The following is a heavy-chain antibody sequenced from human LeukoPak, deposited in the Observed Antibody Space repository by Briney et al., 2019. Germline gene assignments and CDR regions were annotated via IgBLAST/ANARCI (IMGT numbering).Heavy chain of an antibody. CDR3: ARGPRNDP. V-gene: IGHV1-8*01. D-gene: IGHD1-14*01. J-gene: IGHJ5*02. Sequence: ASVTVSFKTSGYPFSTWEINWVRQAAGQGLEWLGWVHPDSGNTDYEQKFRGRVTMSRDTSTSTGYMELSGLRLDDTAVYFCARGPRNDPWGQGTLVTVSS. CDR1: GYPFSTWE. CDR2: VHPDSGNT.